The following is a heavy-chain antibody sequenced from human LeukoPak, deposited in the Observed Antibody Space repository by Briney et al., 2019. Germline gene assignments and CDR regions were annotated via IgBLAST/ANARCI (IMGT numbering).Heavy chain of an antibody. CDR3: AERGGTTVTTSNFHMDV. Sequence: GGSLRLSCAASGFTFSSYGMHWVRQAPGKGLEWVAFIGYDGSNKYTADSARGRFTLSRDNSKDTLYLQMNSLRAEDTAVYYCAERGGTTVTTSNFHMDVWGKGTTVTVSS. V-gene: IGHV3-30*02. D-gene: IGHD4-17*01. CDR1: GFTFSSYG. CDR2: IGYDGSNK. J-gene: IGHJ6*03.